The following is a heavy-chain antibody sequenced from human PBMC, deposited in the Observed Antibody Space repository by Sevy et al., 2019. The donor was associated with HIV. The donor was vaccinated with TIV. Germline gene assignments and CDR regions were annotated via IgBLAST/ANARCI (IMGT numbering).Heavy chain of an antibody. CDR3: ARELPPSATTVAHFDY. CDR2: ISNSGSAK. J-gene: IGHJ4*02. D-gene: IGHD4-17*01. Sequence: GGSLRLSCTASGFPFGSYEMNWVRQAPGKGLEWVSYISNSGSAKYYSDSVRGRLTISRDNAKNSLYLQMNSLRAEDTAVYYRARELPPSATTVAHFDYWGRGTLVTVSS. V-gene: IGHV3-48*03. CDR1: GFPFGSYE.